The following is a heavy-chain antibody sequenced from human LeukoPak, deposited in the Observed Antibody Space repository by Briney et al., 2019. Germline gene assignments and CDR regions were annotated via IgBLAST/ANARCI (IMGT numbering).Heavy chain of an antibody. CDR3: ARVSSGSSPHYYYYMDV. V-gene: IGHV1-46*01. J-gene: IGHJ6*03. D-gene: IGHD1-26*01. CDR2: INPSGGST. CDR1: GYTFTSYY. Sequence: ASVKVSCKASGYTFTSYYMHWVRQAPGQGLEWMGIINPSGGSTSYAQKFQGRVTMTRDMSTSTVYMELSSLRSEDTVVYYCARVSSGSSPHYYYYMDVWGKGTTVTISS.